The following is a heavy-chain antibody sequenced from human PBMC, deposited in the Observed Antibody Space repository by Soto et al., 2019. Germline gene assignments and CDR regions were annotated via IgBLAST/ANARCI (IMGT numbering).Heavy chain of an antibody. CDR2: ISAYNGNT. V-gene: IGHV1-18*01. J-gene: IGHJ5*02. CDR3: ARVVGALGHAFDP. D-gene: IGHD1-26*01. Sequence: QVQLVQSGAEVKKPGASVKVSCKASGYNFNSYTISWVRQAPGQGLEWMGRISAYNGNTNYAQKLQGRVTMTTDTSTSTAYMELRSLRSADTAVYRCARVVGALGHAFDPWGQGTLVTVSS. CDR1: GYNFNSYT.